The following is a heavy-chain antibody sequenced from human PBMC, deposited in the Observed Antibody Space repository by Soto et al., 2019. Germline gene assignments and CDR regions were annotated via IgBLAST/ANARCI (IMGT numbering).Heavy chain of an antibody. V-gene: IGHV3-9*01. CDR2: ISYNSRVI. Sequence: EVKLVESGGGLVQPGRSLRLSCAASGFSFHDYVMHWVRQAPGKGLEWVSGISYNSRVIDYADSVKGRFTISRDNAEKSLYLQMNSLTPEDTALYYCVTPNSDSFSEGFNLWGQGTMVTVSS. J-gene: IGHJ3*01. D-gene: IGHD1-26*01. CDR1: GFSFHDYV. CDR3: VTPNSDSFSEGFNL.